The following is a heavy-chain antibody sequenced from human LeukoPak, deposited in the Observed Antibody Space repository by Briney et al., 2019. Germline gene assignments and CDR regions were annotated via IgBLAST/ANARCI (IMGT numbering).Heavy chain of an antibody. Sequence: SETLSLTCTVSGGSISSGGYYWSWIRQHPGKGLEWIGYIYYSGSTYYNPSLKSRVTISVDTSKNQFSLKLSSVTAADTAVYYCARVSLVRGLFIFDYWGQGTLVTVSS. J-gene: IGHJ4*02. CDR2: IYYSGST. CDR1: GGSISSGGYY. CDR3: ARVSLVRGLFIFDY. V-gene: IGHV4-31*03. D-gene: IGHD3-10*01.